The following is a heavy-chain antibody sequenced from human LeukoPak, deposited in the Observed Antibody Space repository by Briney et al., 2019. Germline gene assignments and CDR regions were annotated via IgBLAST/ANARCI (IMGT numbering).Heavy chain of an antibody. CDR1: GFTFSSYW. Sequence: PGGSLRLSCAASGFTFSSYWMHWVRQAPGKGLVWVSRINSDGSSTSYADSVKGRFTISRDNAKNTLYLQMNSLRAEDTAVYYCAREPVYSSGWYFGGQGTLVTVSS. CDR2: INSDGSST. CDR3: AREPVYSSGWYF. V-gene: IGHV3-74*01. D-gene: IGHD6-19*01. J-gene: IGHJ4*02.